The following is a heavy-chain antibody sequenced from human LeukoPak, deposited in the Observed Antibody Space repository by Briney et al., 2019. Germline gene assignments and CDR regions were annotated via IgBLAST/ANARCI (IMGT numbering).Heavy chain of an antibody. CDR2: INPNSGGT. CDR3: ARVGPYCSSTSCYWGAFDI. V-gene: IGHV1-2*02. D-gene: IGHD2-2*01. CDR1: GYTFTGYD. Sequence: ASVKVSCKASGYTFTGYDMHWVRQAPGQGLEWMGWINPNSGGTNYAQKFQGRVTMTRDTSISTAYVELSRLRSDDTAVYYCARVGPYCSSTSCYWGAFDIWGQGTMVTVSS. J-gene: IGHJ3*02.